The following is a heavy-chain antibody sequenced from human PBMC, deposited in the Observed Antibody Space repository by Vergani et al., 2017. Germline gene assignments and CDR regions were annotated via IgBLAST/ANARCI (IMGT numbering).Heavy chain of an antibody. CDR3: ARDTTMLWVHYYYGMDV. D-gene: IGHD5-24*01. V-gene: IGHV7-4-1*02. CDR1: GYTFTSYA. CDR2: INTNTGTP. J-gene: IGHJ6*02. Sequence: QVQLVQSGSELKKPGASVKVSCKASGYTFTSYAINWVRQAPGQGLEWMGWINTNTGTPTYAQGFTGRFVFSLDTSVSTAYLKISSLKAEDTAVYYCARDTTMLWVHYYYGMDVWGQGTTVTVSS.